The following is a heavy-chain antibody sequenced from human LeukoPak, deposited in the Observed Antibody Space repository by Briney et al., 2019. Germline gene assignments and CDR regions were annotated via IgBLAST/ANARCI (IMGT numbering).Heavy chain of an antibody. J-gene: IGHJ4*02. V-gene: IGHV4-39*01. Sequence: SETLSLTCTVSGDSISGSSYYWGWIRQPPGKGLEWIGNISNSVITYYNPSLKSRVTIAVDTSKNQFSLRPTSVTAADTALYFCARLDYNFGTIWGQGALVTVSP. CDR3: ARLDYNFGTI. CDR1: GDSISGSSYY. CDR2: ISNSVIT. D-gene: IGHD1-14*01.